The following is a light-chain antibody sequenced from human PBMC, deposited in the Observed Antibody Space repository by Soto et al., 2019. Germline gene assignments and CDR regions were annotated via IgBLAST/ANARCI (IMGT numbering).Light chain of an antibody. CDR2: GAS. V-gene: IGKV3-20*01. Sequence: ENVLTQSPGTLSLSPGERATLSCRAGQSVDSSSLAWYHQKPGQAPRLLIHGASTRATGIPDRFSGSGSGTDFSLTINRVEPEDFAVYYCQQYGSSPWTFGQGTKVEIK. J-gene: IGKJ1*01. CDR3: QQYGSSPWT. CDR1: QSVDSSS.